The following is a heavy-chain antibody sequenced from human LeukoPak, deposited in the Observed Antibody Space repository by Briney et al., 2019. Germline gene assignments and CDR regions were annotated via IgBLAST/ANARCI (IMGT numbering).Heavy chain of an antibody. D-gene: IGHD3-22*01. CDR1: GFTFSSYE. CDR3: AQSRTYYYDSSGYYFSY. V-gene: IGHV3-48*03. Sequence: GGSLRLPCAASGFTFSSYEMNWVRQAPGKGLEWVSYISSSGSTIYYADSVKGRFTISRDNAKNSLYLQMNSLRAEDTALYYCAQSRTYYYDSSGYYFSYWGQGTLVTVSS. CDR2: ISSSGSTI. J-gene: IGHJ4*02.